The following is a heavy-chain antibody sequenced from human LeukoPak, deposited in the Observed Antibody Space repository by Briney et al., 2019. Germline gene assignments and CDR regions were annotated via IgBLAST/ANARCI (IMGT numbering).Heavy chain of an antibody. J-gene: IGHJ4*02. D-gene: IGHD5-18*01. CDR3: ARDTLAAADS. CDR1: GRSFRGYY. V-gene: IGHV4-34*01. Sequence: SETLSLTCAVYGRSFRGYYWSWIRQPPGKGLEWIGEINHSGSTNYNPSLKSRVTISVDTSKNQFSLKLSSVTAADTAVYFCARDTLAAADSWGQGALVTVSS. CDR2: INHSGST.